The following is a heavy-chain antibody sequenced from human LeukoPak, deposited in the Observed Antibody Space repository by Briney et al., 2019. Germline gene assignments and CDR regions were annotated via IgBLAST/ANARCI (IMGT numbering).Heavy chain of an antibody. V-gene: IGHV4-38-2*01. CDR1: GFTFSNAW. D-gene: IGHD5-24*01. J-gene: IGHJ4*02. CDR2: IYHSGST. Sequence: GSLRLSCAASGFTFSNAWMSWVRQAPGKGLEWIGSIYHSGSTYYNPSLKSRVTISVDTSKNQFSLKLSSVTAADTAVYYCARVGDGYYSYWGQGTLVTVSS. CDR3: ARVGDGYYSY.